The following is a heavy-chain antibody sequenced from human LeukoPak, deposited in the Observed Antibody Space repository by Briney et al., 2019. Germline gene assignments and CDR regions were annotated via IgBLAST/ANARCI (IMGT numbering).Heavy chain of an antibody. D-gene: IGHD2-2*01. CDR1: GGSFSGYY. CDR2: INHSGST. CDR3: ARDGYQLLSNWFDP. Sequence: PSETLSLTCAVYGGSFSGYYWSWIRQPPGKGLEWIGEINHSGSTNYNPSLKSRVTISVDTSKNQFSLKLSSVTAADTAVYYCARDGYQLLSNWFDPWGQGTLVTVSS. V-gene: IGHV4-34*01. J-gene: IGHJ5*02.